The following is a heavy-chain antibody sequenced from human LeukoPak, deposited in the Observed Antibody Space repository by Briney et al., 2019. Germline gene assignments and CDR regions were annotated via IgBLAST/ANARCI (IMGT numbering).Heavy chain of an antibody. CDR3: ARHWNNCGGDCFFDY. CDR2: ISYSGST. V-gene: IGHV4-34*01. CDR1: GGSFSGYY. Sequence: PSETLSLTCAVYGGSFSGYYCSWIRQSPGKGLEWIGEISYSGSTNYNPSLKSRVTISVDTSKNQFSLKLNSETAADTAVYYCARHWNNCGGDCFFDYWGQGTQVTVSS. D-gene: IGHD2-21*01. J-gene: IGHJ4*02.